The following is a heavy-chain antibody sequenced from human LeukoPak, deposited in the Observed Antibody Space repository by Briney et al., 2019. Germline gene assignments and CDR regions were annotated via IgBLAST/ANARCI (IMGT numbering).Heavy chain of an antibody. CDR3: ARMKLAAATYYFDY. V-gene: IGHV4-59*13. D-gene: IGHD6-13*01. J-gene: IGHJ4*02. Sequence: PSETPSLTCTVSGGSISSYYWSWIRQPPGKGLEWIGHIYYSGSTNYNPSLKSRVTISVDTSKNQFSLKLSSVTAADTAVYYCARMKLAAATYYFDYWGQGTLVTVSS. CDR1: GGSISSYY. CDR2: IYYSGST.